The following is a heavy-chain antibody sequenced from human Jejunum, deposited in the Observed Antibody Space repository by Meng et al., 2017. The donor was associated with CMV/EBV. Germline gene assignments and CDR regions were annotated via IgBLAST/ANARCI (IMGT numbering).Heavy chain of an antibody. J-gene: IGHJ4*02. CDR1: GGSIDNFY. D-gene: IGHD5-12*01. Sequence: TCTVSGGSIDNFYWGWIRQPPGKTLDWIGYIHSSGTTYNNPSLNSRLILSVDTSRSHFSLRLTSVTAADTAVYYCARYSRGGYYFDYWGQGTLVTVSS. CDR2: IHSSGTT. CDR3: ARYSRGGYYFDY. V-gene: IGHV4-59*01.